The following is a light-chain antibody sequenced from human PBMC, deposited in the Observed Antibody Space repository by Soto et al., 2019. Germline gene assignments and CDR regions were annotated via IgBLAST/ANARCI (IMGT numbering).Light chain of an antibody. Sequence: EIVLTQSPATLSLSPGERATLSCRASQSVSMHLAWYQQKPGQAPRLLIYDASNRATGVPARFSGSGSGTDFTLTISSLQPEDFATYYCQQSFSTLGWTFGQGTKVDIK. CDR2: DAS. CDR3: QQSFSTLGWT. J-gene: IGKJ1*01. V-gene: IGKV3-11*01. CDR1: QSVSMH.